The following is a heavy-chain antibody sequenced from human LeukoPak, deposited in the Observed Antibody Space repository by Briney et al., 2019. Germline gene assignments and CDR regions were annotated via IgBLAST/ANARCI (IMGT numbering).Heavy chain of an antibody. CDR3: ARERQIAVVTGSTFDL. Sequence: SDTLSLTCTVSGGSISTNDWWSWVRQPPGKGLEWIGEIYHSGSTYSNPSLKSRVSISVGKSKNQFSLKLISVTAADTAVYYCARERQIAVVTGSTFDLWGPGALVIVSA. D-gene: IGHD1-14*01. J-gene: IGHJ3*01. CDR1: GGSISTNDW. CDR2: IYHSGST. V-gene: IGHV4-4*02.